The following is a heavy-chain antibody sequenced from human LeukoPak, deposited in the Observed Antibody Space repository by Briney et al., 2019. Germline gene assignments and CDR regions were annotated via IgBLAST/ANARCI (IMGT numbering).Heavy chain of an antibody. J-gene: IGHJ5*02. D-gene: IGHD3-9*01. V-gene: IGHV1-8*01. CDR2: MNPNSGNT. CDR3: ARTYYDILTGYLGFDP. CDR1: GYTFTSYD. Sequence: ASVKVSCKASGYTFTSYDINWVRQDTGQGLEWMGWMNPNSGNTGYAQKFQGRVTMTRNTSISTAYMELSSLRSEDTAVYYCARTYYDILTGYLGFDPWGQGTLVTVSS.